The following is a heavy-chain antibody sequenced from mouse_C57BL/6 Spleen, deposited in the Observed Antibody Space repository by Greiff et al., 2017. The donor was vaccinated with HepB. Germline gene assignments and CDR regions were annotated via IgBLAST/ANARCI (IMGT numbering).Heavy chain of an antibody. J-gene: IGHJ1*03. CDR2: IHPNSGST. CDR1: GYTFTSYW. D-gene: IGHD4-1*01. V-gene: IGHV1-64*01. Sequence: QVQLQQPGAELVKPGASVKLSCKASGYTFTSYWMHWVKQRPGQGLEWIGMIHPNSGSTNYNEKFKSKATLTVDKSSSTAYMQLSSLTSEDSAVYYCAGGTGTGWYFDVWGTGTTVTVSS. CDR3: AGGTGTGWYFDV.